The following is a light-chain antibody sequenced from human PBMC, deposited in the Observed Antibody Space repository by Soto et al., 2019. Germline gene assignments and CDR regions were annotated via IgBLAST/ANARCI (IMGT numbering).Light chain of an antibody. CDR1: SSDLGDYNY. Sequence: QSALTQPASVSGSPGQSITISCPGASSDLGDYNYVSWYQQHPGKAPKIMIYDVSSRPSGVSDRFSGSKSGNTSSLTISGLQTEDESDYYCTSYTTTGTYVFATGTKLTVL. V-gene: IGLV2-14*03. CDR2: DVS. J-gene: IGLJ1*01. CDR3: TSYTTTGTYV.